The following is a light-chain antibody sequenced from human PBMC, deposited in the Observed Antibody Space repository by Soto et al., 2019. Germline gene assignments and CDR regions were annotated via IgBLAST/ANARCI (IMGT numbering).Light chain of an antibody. J-gene: IGKJ5*01. CDR3: QQANSFPTT. CDR2: AAS. Sequence: IQMTHARSSMSASVADRVNITYGASQGISTWLTWHQQKPGKAPKVLRYAASSLQSGVQSRFSGSGSGTDFTLTSSSLQPEDFATYYCQQANSFPTTFGQGTRLEI. V-gene: IGKV1-12*01. CDR1: QGISTW.